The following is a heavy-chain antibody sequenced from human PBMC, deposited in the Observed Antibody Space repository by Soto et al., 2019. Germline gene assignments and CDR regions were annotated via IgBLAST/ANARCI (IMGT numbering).Heavy chain of an antibody. V-gene: IGHV3-21*01. J-gene: IGHJ6*02. D-gene: IGHD6-19*01. CDR3: ASPFSAWLADYYYYGMDV. Sequence: ESGGGLVKPGGSLRLSCAASGFTFSSYSMNWVRQAPGKGLEWVSSISSSSSYIYYADSVKGRFTISRDNAKNSLYLQMNSLRAEDTAVYYCASPFSAWLADYYYYGMDVWGQGTTVTVSS. CDR1: GFTFSSYS. CDR2: ISSSSSYI.